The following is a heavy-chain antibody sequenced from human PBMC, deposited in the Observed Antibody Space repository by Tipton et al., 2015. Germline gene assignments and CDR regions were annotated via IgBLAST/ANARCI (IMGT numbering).Heavy chain of an antibody. CDR2: IYRGGST. CDR1: GFTVSSNY. J-gene: IGHJ3*01. CDR3: ARDMVPYCSSSSCYDDAFDL. Sequence: SLRLSCAASGFTVSSNYMNWVRQAPGKGLEWVSVIYRGGSTYYADSVKGRFTISRDNSKNTLYLQMNSMRAEDTAVYYCARDMVPYCSSSSCYDDAFDLWGHGTMVTVSS. D-gene: IGHD2-2*01. V-gene: IGHV3-53*01.